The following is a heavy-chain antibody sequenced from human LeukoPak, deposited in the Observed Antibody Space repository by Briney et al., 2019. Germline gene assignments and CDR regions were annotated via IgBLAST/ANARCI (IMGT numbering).Heavy chain of an antibody. D-gene: IGHD3-10*01. Sequence: PGGSLRLSRAASGFTFSSYWISWVRQAPGKGLEWVANIKQDGSEKYYVDSVKGRFTISRDNAKNSLYLQMNSLRAEDTAVYYCAREPYYYGSGSYLDYWGQGTLVTVSS. J-gene: IGHJ4*02. CDR1: GFTFSSYW. V-gene: IGHV3-7*01. CDR3: AREPYYYGSGSYLDY. CDR2: IKQDGSEK.